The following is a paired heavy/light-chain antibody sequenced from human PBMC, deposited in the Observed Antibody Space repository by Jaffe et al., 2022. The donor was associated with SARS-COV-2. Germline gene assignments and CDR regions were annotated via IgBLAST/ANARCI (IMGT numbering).Heavy chain of an antibody. CDR2: IYFSGST. CDR1: GGSIISDGYY. CDR3: ARGAYYNGTDYNRDWYFDL. Sequence: QVQLQESGPGLVKPSQTLSLTCTVSGGSIISDGYYWSWIRQHPGKGLEWIGYIYFSGSTYYSPSLKSRVTISVDTSKNQFSLKLSFVTAADTAVYYCARGAYYNGTDYNRDWYFDLWGRGTLVTVS. D-gene: IGHD3-22*01. V-gene: IGHV4-31*03. J-gene: IGHJ2*01.
Light chain of an antibody. CDR2: KAS. V-gene: IGKV1-5*03. CDR1: QSLSRR. CDR3: QQYNTYPVT. J-gene: IGKJ2*01. Sequence: DIQMTQSPSTLSASVGDRVTITCRASQSLSRRLAWYQQKPGKAPKLLIYKASSLESGVPSRFSGSGSGTEFTLTISSLQPDDFATYYCQQYNTYPVTFGQGTKLEIK.